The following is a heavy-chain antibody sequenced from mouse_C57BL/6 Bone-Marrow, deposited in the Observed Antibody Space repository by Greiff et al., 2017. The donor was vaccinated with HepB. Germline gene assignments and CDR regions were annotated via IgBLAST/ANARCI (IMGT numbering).Heavy chain of an antibody. V-gene: IGHV1-54*01. CDR1: GYAFTNYL. CDR3: TKGGYSFDY. J-gene: IGHJ2*01. CDR2: INPGSGGT. Sequence: QVQLQQSGAELVRPGTSVKVSCKASGYAFTNYLIEWVKQRPGQGLEWIGVINPGSGGTNYNEKFKGKATLTADKSSSTAYMQLSSLTSEDSAVYFSTKGGYSFDYWGQITTLTVSS. D-gene: IGHD2-14*01.